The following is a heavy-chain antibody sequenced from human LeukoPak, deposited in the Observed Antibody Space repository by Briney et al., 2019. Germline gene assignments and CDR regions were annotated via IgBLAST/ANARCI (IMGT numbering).Heavy chain of an antibody. CDR3: ARCTAAAGTYQLDY. D-gene: IGHD6-13*01. Sequence: ASVKVSCKASGYTFTDYYMHWVRQAPGQGLEWIGWINPNRGDTIFAQKFHGRVTMIKDTSISTAYMELSRLTSDDTAVYFCARCTAAAGTYQLDYWGQGTLVTVSS. J-gene: IGHJ4*02. CDR1: GYTFTDYY. CDR2: INPNRGDT. V-gene: IGHV1-2*02.